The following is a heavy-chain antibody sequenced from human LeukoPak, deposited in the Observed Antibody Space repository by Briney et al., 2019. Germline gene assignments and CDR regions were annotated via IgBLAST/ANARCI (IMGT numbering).Heavy chain of an antibody. D-gene: IGHD4-17*01. V-gene: IGHV3-23*01. J-gene: IGHJ4*02. CDR1: GFTFPRYD. Sequence: GGSLRLSCAASGFTFPRYDMSWVRPAPGKGLECVSAIDRDVGRTYYADSVKGRFTISRDNSRYTLYLQMTNLRVDDTAVYYCLKKGQADDFGNPDWGQGALVTVSP. CDR2: IDRDVGRT. CDR3: LKKGQADDFGNPD.